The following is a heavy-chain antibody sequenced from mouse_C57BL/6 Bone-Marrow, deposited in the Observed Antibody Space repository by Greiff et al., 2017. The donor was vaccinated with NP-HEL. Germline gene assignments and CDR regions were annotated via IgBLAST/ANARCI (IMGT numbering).Heavy chain of an antibody. J-gene: IGHJ4*01. CDR2: IYPGDGDT. Sequence: VMLVESGAELVKPGASVKISCKASGYAFSSYWMNWVKQRPGKGLEWIGQIYPGDGDTNYNGKFKGKATLTADKSSSTAYMQLSSLTSEDSAVYFCAREEGFYAMDYWGQGTSVTVSS. CDR3: AREEGFYAMDY. CDR1: GYAFSSYW. V-gene: IGHV1-80*01.